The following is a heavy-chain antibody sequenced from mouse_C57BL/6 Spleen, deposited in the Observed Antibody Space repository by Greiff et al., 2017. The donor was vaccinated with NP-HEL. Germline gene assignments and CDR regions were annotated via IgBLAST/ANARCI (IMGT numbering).Heavy chain of an antibody. Sequence: QVQLQQPGAELVKPGASVKLSCKASGYTFTSYWMHWVKQRPGQGLEWIGMIHPNSGSTNYNEKFKSKATLTVDKSSSTAYMQLSSLTSEDSAVYYCARSRPVVGPMDYWGQGTSVTVSS. CDR2: IHPNSGST. V-gene: IGHV1-64*01. CDR3: ARSRPVVGPMDY. D-gene: IGHD1-1*01. J-gene: IGHJ4*01. CDR1: GYTFTSYW.